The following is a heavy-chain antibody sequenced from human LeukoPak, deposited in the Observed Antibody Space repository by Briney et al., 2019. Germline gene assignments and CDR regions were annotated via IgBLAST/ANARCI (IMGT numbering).Heavy chain of an antibody. CDR3: ATVGVTKYYFDY. V-gene: IGHV3-7*03. CDR1: GFTVSSNY. J-gene: IGHJ4*02. Sequence: GGSLRLSCAASGFTVSSNYMSWVRQAPGKGLEWVANIKQDGSEKYYVDSVKGRFTISRDNAKNSLYLQMNSLRAEDTAVYYCATVGVTKYYFDYWGQGTLVTVSS. D-gene: IGHD2-21*02. CDR2: IKQDGSEK.